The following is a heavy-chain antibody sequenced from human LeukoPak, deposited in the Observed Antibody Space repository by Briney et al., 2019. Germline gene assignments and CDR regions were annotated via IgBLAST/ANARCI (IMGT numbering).Heavy chain of an antibody. CDR2: ISSSNSYI. J-gene: IGHJ6*03. Sequence: GGSLRLSCAASGFTFSSYSMYWVRQAPGKGLEWVSSISSSNSYIYYADSVKGRFTISRDNSKDTLYLQMDSLRAEDTAVYYCARGADYYYYYMHVWGKGTTVTVSS. V-gene: IGHV3-21*04. CDR3: ARGADYYYYYMHV. D-gene: IGHD1-26*01. CDR1: GFTFSSYS.